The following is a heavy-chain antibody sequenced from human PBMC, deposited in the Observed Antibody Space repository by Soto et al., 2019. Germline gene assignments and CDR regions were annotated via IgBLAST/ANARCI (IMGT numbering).Heavy chain of an antibody. V-gene: IGHV3-48*01. CDR3: ARDKFPGATVTNINY. Sequence: EVQLVESGGGLVQPGGSLRLSCAASGFTFSSYSMNWVRQAPGKGLEWVSYISSSSSTIYYADSVKGRFTISRDNAKNSLYLQMNSLRAEDTAVYYCARDKFPGATVTNINYWGQCTLVTVYS. CDR2: ISSSSSTI. J-gene: IGHJ4*02. CDR1: GFTFSSYS. D-gene: IGHD4-17*01.